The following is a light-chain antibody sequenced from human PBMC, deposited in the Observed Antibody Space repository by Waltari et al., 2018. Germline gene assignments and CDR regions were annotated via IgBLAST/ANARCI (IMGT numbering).Light chain of an antibody. J-gene: IGLJ3*02. CDR3: QVWDTTTAV. Sequence: SYDLTESPSVSVSPGQTAPIAFSGASLEGQDANWYQHKAGQSPELVIYQDTKRPLGIPGRFAGSSSGNTAPLTISGTQSLDEADYFCQVWDTTTAVFGGGTKVTVL. CDR1: SLEGQD. V-gene: IGLV3-1*01. CDR2: QDT.